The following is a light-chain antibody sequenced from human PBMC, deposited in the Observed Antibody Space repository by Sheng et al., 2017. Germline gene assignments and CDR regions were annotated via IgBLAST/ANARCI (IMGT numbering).Light chain of an antibody. Sequence: EIVMTQSPDTLSVSPGERATLSCRASQSVGSNLAWFQQRPGQAPRLLIFDASTRASGVPARFSGFGSGTEFTLSISNLQSEDFAVYYCQQYNNWPPYTFGQGTKLEIK. CDR1: QSVGSN. V-gene: IGKV3-15*01. CDR2: DAS. J-gene: IGKJ2*01. CDR3: QQYNNWPPYT.